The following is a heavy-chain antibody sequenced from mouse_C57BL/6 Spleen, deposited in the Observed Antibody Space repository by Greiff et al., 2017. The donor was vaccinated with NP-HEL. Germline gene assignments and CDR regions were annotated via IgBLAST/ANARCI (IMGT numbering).Heavy chain of an antibody. CDR3: AKGAGNLYYYAMDY. CDR2: IYPGDGDT. CDR1: GYAFSSSW. V-gene: IGHV1-82*01. Sequence: VQLQQSGPELVKPGASVKISCKASGYAFSSSWMNWVKQRPGKGLEWIGRIYPGDGDTNYNGKFKGKATLTADKSSSTAYMQLSSLTSEDSAVYFCAKGAGNLYYYAMDYWGQGTSVTVSS. D-gene: IGHD2-1*01. J-gene: IGHJ4*01.